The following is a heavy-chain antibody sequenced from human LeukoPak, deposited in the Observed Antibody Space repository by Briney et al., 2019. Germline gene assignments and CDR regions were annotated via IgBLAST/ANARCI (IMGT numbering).Heavy chain of an antibody. Sequence: GGSLRLSCAASGFTFSSYGMHWVRQAPGKGLEWVAVISFDGSNKYFADSVKGRFTISRDNSKNTLYLQMNSLRAEDTAVYYCAKDSGIAVAGTLRAFDIWGQGTMVTVSS. V-gene: IGHV3-30*18. J-gene: IGHJ3*02. CDR3: AKDSGIAVAGTLRAFDI. CDR2: ISFDGSNK. D-gene: IGHD6-19*01. CDR1: GFTFSSYG.